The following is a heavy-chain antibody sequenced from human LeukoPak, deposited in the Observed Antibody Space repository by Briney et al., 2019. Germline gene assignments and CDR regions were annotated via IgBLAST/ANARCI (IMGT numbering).Heavy chain of an antibody. J-gene: IGHJ1*01. CDR2: IYHSGST. Sequence: SETLSLTCTVSGGSFGNYYWSWIRQPPGKGLEWIGYIYHSGSTYYNPSLKSRVTISVDRSKNQFSLKLSSVTAADTAVYYCARAPFPLAAAGMVYFQHWGQGTLVTVSS. CDR1: GGSFGNYY. CDR3: ARAPFPLAAAGMVYFQH. V-gene: IGHV4-59*12. D-gene: IGHD6-13*01.